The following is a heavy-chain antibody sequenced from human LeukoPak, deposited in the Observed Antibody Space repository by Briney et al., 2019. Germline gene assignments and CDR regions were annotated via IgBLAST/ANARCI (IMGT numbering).Heavy chain of an antibody. D-gene: IGHD2-15*01. Sequence: GESLKISCKGFGYSFTSYWIGWVRQMPGKGLEWMGIIYPGDSDTRYSPSFQGQVTISADKSISTAYLQWSSLKASDTAMYYCARPLVVVAATSAFDIWGQGTMVTVSS. CDR3: ARPLVVVAATSAFDI. J-gene: IGHJ3*02. CDR1: GYSFTSYW. CDR2: IYPGDSDT. V-gene: IGHV5-51*01.